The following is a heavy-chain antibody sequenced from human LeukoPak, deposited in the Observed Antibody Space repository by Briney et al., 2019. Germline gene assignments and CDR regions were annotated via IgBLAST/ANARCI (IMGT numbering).Heavy chain of an antibody. CDR3: AGHARFEELAPRYYFDN. CDR1: GGSMNYYF. V-gene: IGHV4-59*08. Sequence: SETLSLSCTVSGGSMNYYFWSWIRQPPGQGLEWIGYIYYPGTTNYLPSLKDRVDISLDTSKNQFSLRLYSVTAADTAVYFCAGHARFEELAPRYYFDNWGVGTLVSVSS. D-gene: IGHD3-3*02. CDR2: IYYPGTT. J-gene: IGHJ4*02.